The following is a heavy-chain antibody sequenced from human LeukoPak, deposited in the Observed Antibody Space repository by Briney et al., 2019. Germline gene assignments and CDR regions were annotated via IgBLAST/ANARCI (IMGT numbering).Heavy chain of an antibody. Sequence: PGGSLRLSCAASGFTFSSYAMSWVRQAPGKGLEWVSALSGSGGSTYYADSVKGRFTISRDNSKNTLYLQMNSLRVEDTAVYYCAKVIGGSSAYDALDIWGQGTMVTVSS. CDR3: AKVIGGSSAYDALDI. D-gene: IGHD6-6*01. J-gene: IGHJ3*02. V-gene: IGHV3-23*01. CDR1: GFTFSSYA. CDR2: LSGSGGST.